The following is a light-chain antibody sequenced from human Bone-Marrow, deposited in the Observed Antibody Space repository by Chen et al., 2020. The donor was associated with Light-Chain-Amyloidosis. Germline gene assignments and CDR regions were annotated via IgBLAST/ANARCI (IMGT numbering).Light chain of an antibody. CDR1: NSGSTS. Sequence: SSVLPQPPPVSVAPGQTASPSRGGNNSGSTSVHWYQQTPGQAPLLVVYDDSARPSGIPERLSGSNSGNTATLTISRVEAGDEADYYCQVWDRSSDRPVFGGGTKLTVL. CDR2: DDS. V-gene: IGLV3-21*02. CDR3: QVWDRSSDRPV. J-gene: IGLJ3*02.